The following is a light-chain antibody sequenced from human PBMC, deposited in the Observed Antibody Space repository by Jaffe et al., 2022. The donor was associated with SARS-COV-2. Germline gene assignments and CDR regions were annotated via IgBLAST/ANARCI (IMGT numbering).Light chain of an antibody. CDR3: QQYDNLESLT. Sequence: DIQMTQSPSSLSASVGDRVTITCQASQDISNYLNWYQQKPGKAPKLLIYDASNLETGVPSRFSGSGSGTDFTFTISSLQPEDIATYYCQQYDNLESLTFGGGTKVEIK. V-gene: IGKV1-33*01. J-gene: IGKJ4*01. CDR2: DAS. CDR1: QDISNY.